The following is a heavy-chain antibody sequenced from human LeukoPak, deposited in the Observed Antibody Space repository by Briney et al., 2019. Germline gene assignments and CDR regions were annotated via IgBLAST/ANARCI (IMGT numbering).Heavy chain of an antibody. D-gene: IGHD2-8*01. CDR1: GFSLSTPGVG. V-gene: IGHV2-5*05. J-gene: IGHJ5*01. CDR3: AHTPWAAPNSLDKQGWLAS. Sequence: ESGPTLVNPTQTLTLTCTFSGFSLSTPGVGVGWIRQPPGKALEWLALIYWDDGEHYGPSLKSRLTITKDSSKNQVFLTVTNMGPVDTGTYFCAHTPWAAPNSLDKQGWLASWGPGTLVTVSS. CDR2: IYWDDGE.